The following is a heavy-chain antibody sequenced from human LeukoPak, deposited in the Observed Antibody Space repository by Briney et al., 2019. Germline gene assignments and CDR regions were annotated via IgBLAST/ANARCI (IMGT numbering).Heavy chain of an antibody. V-gene: IGHV3-15*01. J-gene: IGHJ3*02. D-gene: IGHD1-26*01. CDR3: ATDPGEWEPI. Sequence: GGSLRLSCAASGFTFSNAWMSWVRQAPGKELEWVGRIKSKTDGGTTDYAAPVQGRFTISRDDSKNTLYLQMNSLKIEDTAVYYCATDPGEWEPIWGQGTMVTVSS. CDR2: IKSKTDGGTT. CDR1: GFTFSNAW.